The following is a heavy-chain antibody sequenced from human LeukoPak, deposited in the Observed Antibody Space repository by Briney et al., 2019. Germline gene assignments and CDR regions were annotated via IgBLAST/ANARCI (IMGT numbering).Heavy chain of an antibody. CDR2: IYSGGST. Sequence: PGGSLRLSCAASGFTFSHYTLHWVRQAPGKGLEWVSVIYSGGSTYYADSVKGRFTISRDNAKNSLYLQMNSLRAEDTAVYYCARRPYSSSWHHFDYWGQGTLVTVSS. CDR1: GFTFSHYT. J-gene: IGHJ4*02. V-gene: IGHV3-NL1*01. CDR3: ARRPYSSSWHHFDY. D-gene: IGHD6-13*01.